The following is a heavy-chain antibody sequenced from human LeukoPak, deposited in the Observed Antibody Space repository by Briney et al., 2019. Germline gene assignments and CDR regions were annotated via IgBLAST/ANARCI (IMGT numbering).Heavy chain of an antibody. CDR3: ARDKEEAAAGRGLYYFDY. D-gene: IGHD6-13*01. Sequence: GGSLRLSCAASGFTFGSYAMHWVRQAPGKGLECMAVISYDGSNKYYTDSVKGRFTISRDNSKNTLYLQMNSLRAEDTAVYYCARDKEEAAAGRGLYYFDYWGQGTLVTVSS. CDR1: GFTFGSYA. V-gene: IGHV3-30*04. J-gene: IGHJ4*02. CDR2: ISYDGSNK.